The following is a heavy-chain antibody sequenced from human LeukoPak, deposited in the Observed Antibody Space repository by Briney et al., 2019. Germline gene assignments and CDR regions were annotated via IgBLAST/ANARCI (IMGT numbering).Heavy chain of an antibody. V-gene: IGHV1-69*13. CDR2: IIPIFGTA. D-gene: IGHD3-3*01. Sequence: SVKVSCKASGGTFSSYAISWVRQAPGQGLEWMGGIIPIFGTANYAQKFQGRVTITADESTSTAYMELSSLRSEDTAVYYCAREQANYDFWSGPSPFDYWGQGTLVTVSS. J-gene: IGHJ4*02. CDR3: AREQANYDFWSGPSPFDY. CDR1: GGTFSSYA.